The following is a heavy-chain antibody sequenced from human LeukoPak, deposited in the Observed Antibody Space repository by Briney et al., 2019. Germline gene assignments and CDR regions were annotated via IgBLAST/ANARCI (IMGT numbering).Heavy chain of an antibody. CDR1: GFTFSSYA. CDR2: ISASDETP. Sequence: GGSLRLSCGASGFTFSSYAMSWVRQAPGKGLEWVSGISASDETPNYADSVRGRFTISRDISKSTLYLQMNSLRVEDTALYYCARDPLWFGELSHFDYWGQGNLVTVPS. V-gene: IGHV3-23*01. J-gene: IGHJ4*02. CDR3: ARDPLWFGELSHFDY. D-gene: IGHD3-10*01.